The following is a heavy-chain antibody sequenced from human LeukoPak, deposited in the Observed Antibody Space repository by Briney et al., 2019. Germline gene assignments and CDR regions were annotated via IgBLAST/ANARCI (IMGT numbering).Heavy chain of an antibody. CDR1: GYSFTNYG. V-gene: IGHV1-18*04. D-gene: IGHD2-2*01. Sequence: GASVKLSCKASGYSFTNYGITWVRQAPGQGLEWMGWINSYNGNTNHAQKLQGRVTMTTDTSTSTAYMESRGLRSDDTAGYYCARLKCSSTKCYADYWGQGTLVTVSS. CDR2: INSYNGNT. J-gene: IGHJ4*02. CDR3: ARLKCSSTKCYADY.